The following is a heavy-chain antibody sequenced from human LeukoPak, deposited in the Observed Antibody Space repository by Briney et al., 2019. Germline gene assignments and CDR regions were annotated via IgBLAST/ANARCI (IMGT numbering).Heavy chain of an antibody. D-gene: IGHD1-14*01. CDR3: ARGPRNDP. Sequence: GASVKVSCKTSGYPFTTYEINWVRQAAGQGLEWMGGVHPNSGNTAYAQKFQGRVTMTRDTSISTAYMELSSLRSDATAVYFCARGPRNDPWGQGTLVTVSS. J-gene: IGHJ5*02. CDR1: GYPFTTYE. V-gene: IGHV1-8*01. CDR2: VHPNSGNT.